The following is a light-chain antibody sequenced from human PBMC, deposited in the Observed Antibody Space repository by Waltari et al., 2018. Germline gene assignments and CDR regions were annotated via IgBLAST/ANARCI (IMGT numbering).Light chain of an antibody. J-gene: IGLJ1*01. CDR2: DVR. V-gene: IGLV2-14*01. CDR1: SSDVGNYDY. CDR3: SSYTSSDTYV. Sequence: QSALTQPASVSGSPGQSITISCTGTSSDVGNYDYVSWYQQYSGKAPKLMIYDVRHRPSGVFARVSGSKSGNTASLTISGLQAEDEADYYCSSYTSSDTYVFGTGTKVTVL.